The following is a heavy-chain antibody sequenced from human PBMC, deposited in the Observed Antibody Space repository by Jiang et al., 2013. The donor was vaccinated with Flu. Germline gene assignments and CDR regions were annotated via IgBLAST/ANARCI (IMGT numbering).Heavy chain of an antibody. Sequence: GSGLVKPSETLSLTCTVSGGSISSYYWSWIRQPPGKGLEWIGYIYYSGSTNYNPSLKSRVTISVDTSKNQFSLKLSSVTAADTAVYYCARDLDSSGYIDYWGQGTLVTVSS. CDR3: ARDLDSSGYIDY. CDR1: GGSISSYY. D-gene: IGHD3-22*01. V-gene: IGHV4-59*01. J-gene: IGHJ4*02. CDR2: IYYSGST.